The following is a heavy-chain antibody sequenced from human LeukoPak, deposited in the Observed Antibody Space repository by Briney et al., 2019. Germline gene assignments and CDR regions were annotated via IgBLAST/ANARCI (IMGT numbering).Heavy chain of an antibody. J-gene: IGHJ3*02. CDR2: ISYDGSNK. CDR1: GFTFSSYA. V-gene: IGHV3-30-3*01. D-gene: IGHD3-10*01. CDR3: ARDVYGSGLRGDAFDI. Sequence: GGSLRLSCAASGFTFSSYAMHWVRQAPGKGLEWVAVISYDGSNKYYADSVKGRFTISRDNSKNTLYLQMNSLRAEGTAVYYCARDVYGSGLRGDAFDIWGQGTMVTVSS.